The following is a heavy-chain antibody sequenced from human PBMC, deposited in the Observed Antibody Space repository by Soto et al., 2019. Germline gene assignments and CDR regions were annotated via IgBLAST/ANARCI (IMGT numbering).Heavy chain of an antibody. V-gene: IGHV3-13*01. CDR1: GFTFSTYD. J-gene: IGHJ4*02. CDR3: ARIAIAAAGTFDY. CDR2: IGTAGDT. Sequence: PGGSLRHSSAPSGFTFSTYDMHWGRQATGKGLEWVSAIGTAGDTYYPGSVKGRFTISRENAKNSLYLQMNSLRAGDTAVYYCARIAIAAAGTFDYWGQGT. D-gene: IGHD6-13*01.